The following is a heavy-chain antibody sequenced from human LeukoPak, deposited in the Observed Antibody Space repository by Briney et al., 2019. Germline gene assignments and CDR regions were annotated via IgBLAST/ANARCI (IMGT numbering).Heavy chain of an antibody. V-gene: IGHV3-23*01. Sequence: GGSLRLSCAASGFTFSTYAMSWVRQAPGKGLEWVSGVSGSADITYYADSVKGRFIISRDNSKNTLSLQMNSLRAEDTAVYYCAKDRGITLTGTFDFWGQGTLVTVSS. J-gene: IGHJ4*02. D-gene: IGHD6-19*01. CDR2: VSGSADIT. CDR3: AKDRGITLTGTFDF. CDR1: GFTFSTYA.